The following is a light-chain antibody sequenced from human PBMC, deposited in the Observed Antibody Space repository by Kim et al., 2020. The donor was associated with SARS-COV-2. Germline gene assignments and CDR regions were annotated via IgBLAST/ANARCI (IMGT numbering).Light chain of an antibody. J-gene: IGLJ1*01. CDR3: CSYAGSSTYV. V-gene: IGLV2-23*02. CDR2: EVS. CDR1: SSDVGSYNL. Sequence: GQSITLSCTGTSSDVGSYNLVSWYQQHPGKAPKLMLYEVSKRPSGVSNRFSGSKSGNTASLTISGLQAEDGADYYCCSYAGSSTYVFGTGTKVTVL.